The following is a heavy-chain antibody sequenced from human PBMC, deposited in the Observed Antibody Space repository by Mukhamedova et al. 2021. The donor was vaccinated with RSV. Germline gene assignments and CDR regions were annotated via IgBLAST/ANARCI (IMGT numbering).Heavy chain of an antibody. D-gene: IGHD5-12*01. CDR2: IYYNGGT. J-gene: IGHJ4*02. V-gene: IGHV4-39*01. Sequence: WGGLQWIGIIYYNGGTYYNSSLKSRVTISIDTSKNQFSLKLRSVTAADTAVYYCARHIRGHSGYDHSYFDYWGQGTLVTGSS. CDR3: ARHIRGHSGYDHSYFDY.